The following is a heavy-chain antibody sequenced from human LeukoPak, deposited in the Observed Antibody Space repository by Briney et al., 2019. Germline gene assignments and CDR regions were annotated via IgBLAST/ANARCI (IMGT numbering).Heavy chain of an antibody. CDR2: IIPIFGTA. CDR3: ARVNPTPAAIHWFDP. Sequence: ASVKVSCKASGYTFTSYGISWVRQAPGQGLEWMGGIIPIFGTANYAQKLQGRVTMTTDTSTSTAYMELRSLRSDDTAVYYCARVNPTPAAIHWFDPWGQGTLVTVSS. V-gene: IGHV1-18*01. J-gene: IGHJ5*02. D-gene: IGHD2-2*01. CDR1: GYTFTSYG.